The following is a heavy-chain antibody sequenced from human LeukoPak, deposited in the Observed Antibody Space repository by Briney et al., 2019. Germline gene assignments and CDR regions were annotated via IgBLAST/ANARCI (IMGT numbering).Heavy chain of an antibody. J-gene: IGHJ4*02. D-gene: IGHD5-18*01. V-gene: IGHV4-34*01. CDR2: INHSGST. CDR1: GGSFSGYY. Sequence: SETLSLTCAVYGGSFSGYYWSRIRQPPGKGLEWIGEINHSGSTNYNPSPKSRVTISVDTSKNQFSLKLSSVTAADTAVYYCARALRYGYGFDYWGQGTLVTVSS. CDR3: ARALRYGYGFDY.